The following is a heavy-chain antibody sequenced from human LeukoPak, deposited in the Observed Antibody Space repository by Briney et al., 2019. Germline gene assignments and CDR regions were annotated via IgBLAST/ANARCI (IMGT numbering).Heavy chain of an antibody. Sequence: PGGSLRLSCAASGFTFSSYSMNWVRQAPGKGLEWVSSISSSSYIYYADSVKGRFTISGDNAKNSLYLQMNNLRAEDTAVYYCATIFGRFDYWGQGTLVTVSS. CDR2: ISSSSYI. CDR3: ATIFGRFDY. D-gene: IGHD3-3*01. CDR1: GFTFSSYS. V-gene: IGHV3-21*01. J-gene: IGHJ4*02.